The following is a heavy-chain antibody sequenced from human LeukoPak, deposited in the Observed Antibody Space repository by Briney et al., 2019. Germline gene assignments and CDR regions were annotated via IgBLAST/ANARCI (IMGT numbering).Heavy chain of an antibody. V-gene: IGHV4-59*08. CDR3: ARSENYIPEDWFDP. Sequence: SETLSLTCTVSGGSISSYYWSWIRQPPGKGLEWIGYIYYSGSTNYNPSLESRVTLSVDPSKNQFSLKLSSVTAADTAVYYCARSENYIPEDWFDPWGQGTLVTVSS. J-gene: IGHJ5*02. CDR1: GGSISSYY. D-gene: IGHD5-24*01. CDR2: IYYSGST.